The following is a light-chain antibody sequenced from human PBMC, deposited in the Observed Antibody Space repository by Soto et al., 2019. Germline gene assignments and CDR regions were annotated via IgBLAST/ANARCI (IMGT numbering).Light chain of an antibody. V-gene: IGKV1-5*01. Sequence: DIQMTLAPSTLSGPVGDGVIITCRASQSISIRLAWYQQKPGKAPKPPIYDASSLESGVPSRFSGSGSGTDFTLTISSLQPEDFATYSCQQSYNSPQTFGQGTKVDI. CDR2: DAS. J-gene: IGKJ1*01. CDR1: QSISIR. CDR3: QQSYNSPQT.